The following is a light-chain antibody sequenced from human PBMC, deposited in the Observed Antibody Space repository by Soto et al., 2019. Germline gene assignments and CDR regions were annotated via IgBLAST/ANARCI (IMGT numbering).Light chain of an antibody. CDR3: QSYDSSLTGGI. Sequence: QSVLTQPPSVSGAPGQGVTISCTGSSSNIGAGYDVHWYQQLPGAAPKLLIFANNNWPSGVPDRFSGSKSGSSASLAITGLQAEDEGDYYCQSYDSSLTGGIFGGGTKLTVL. J-gene: IGLJ2*01. CDR2: ANN. CDR1: SSNIGAGYD. V-gene: IGLV1-40*01.